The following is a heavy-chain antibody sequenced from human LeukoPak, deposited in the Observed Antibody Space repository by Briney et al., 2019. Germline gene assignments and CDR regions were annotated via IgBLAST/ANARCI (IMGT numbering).Heavy chain of an antibody. J-gene: IGHJ4*02. CDR2: IGRTGGST. CDR3: ATPATVTTQPFDY. CDR1: GFTFSSYA. V-gene: IGHV3-23*01. D-gene: IGHD4-17*01. Sequence: GGSLRLSCAASGFTFSSYAMNWVLQAPGKGLEWVSAIGRTGGSTFYADSVKGRFTISRDNSKNTLYLQMNSLRAEDTAVYYCATPATVTTQPFDYWGQGTLVTVSS.